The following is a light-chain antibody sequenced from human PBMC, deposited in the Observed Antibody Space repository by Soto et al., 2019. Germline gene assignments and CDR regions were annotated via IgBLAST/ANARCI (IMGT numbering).Light chain of an antibody. CDR3: QHYNSYSEFS. Sequence: DIQMTQSPSTLSASIGDRVTMTCRASQSINSWLAWYQRKPGKAPKLLIYKASTLESGVPSRFSGSGSGTEFTLTISCLQPDDFATYYCQHYNSYSEFSFGHGTQVDI. CDR2: KAS. V-gene: IGKV1-5*03. J-gene: IGKJ3*01. CDR1: QSINSW.